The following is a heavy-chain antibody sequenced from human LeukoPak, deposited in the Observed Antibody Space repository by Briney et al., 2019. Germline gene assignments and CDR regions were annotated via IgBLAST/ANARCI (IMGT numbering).Heavy chain of an antibody. CDR3: AKAPPYYSDSSGYFQH. J-gene: IGHJ1*01. CDR2: ISWNSGII. D-gene: IGHD3-22*01. CDR1: GFTFDDSA. V-gene: IGHV3-9*01. Sequence: GGSLRLSCAASGFTFDDSAMHWVRQVPGKGLEWVSGISWNSGIIDYADSVKGRFTTSRDNAKNSLYLQMNNLRPDDTAFYYCAKAPPYYSDSSGYFQHWGQGTLVTVSS.